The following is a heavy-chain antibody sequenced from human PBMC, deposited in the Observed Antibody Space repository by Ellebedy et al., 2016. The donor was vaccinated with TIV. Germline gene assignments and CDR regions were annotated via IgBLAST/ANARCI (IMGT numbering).Heavy chain of an antibody. D-gene: IGHD6-13*01. V-gene: IGHV1-2*02. CDR1: GYTFTANY. J-gene: IGHJ6*02. Sequence: ASVKVSCKASGYTFTANYIHWVRQVPGQGLEWMGWINPDSGGTNSAQKFQGRVTMTRDTSVNTAYMGLSRLESDDTAVYYCARVRRGSSGMDVWGQGTTVTVS. CDR2: INPDSGGT. CDR3: ARVRRGSSGMDV.